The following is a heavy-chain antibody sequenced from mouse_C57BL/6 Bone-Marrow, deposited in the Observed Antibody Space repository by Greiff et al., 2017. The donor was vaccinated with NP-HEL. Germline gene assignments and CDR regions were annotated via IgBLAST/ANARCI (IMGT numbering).Heavy chain of an antibody. CDR3: ARGGGEFAY. J-gene: IGHJ3*01. Sequence: QVQLQQPGAELVRPGTSVKLSCKASGYTFTSYWMHWVKQRPGQGLEWIGVIDPSDSYTNYNQKFKGKATLTVDTSSSTAYMQLSSLTSEDSAVYYCARGGGEFAYWGQGTLVTVSA. V-gene: IGHV1-59*01. CDR2: IDPSDSYT. CDR1: GYTFTSYW.